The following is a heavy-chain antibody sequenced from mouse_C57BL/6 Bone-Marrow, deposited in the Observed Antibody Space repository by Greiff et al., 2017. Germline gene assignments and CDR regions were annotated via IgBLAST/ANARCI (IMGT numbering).Heavy chain of an antibody. J-gene: IGHJ3*01. Sequence: QVQLQQPGAELVRPGTSVKLSCKASGYTFTSYWMHWVKQRPGQGLEWIGVIDPSDSYTNYNQQFKGKATLTVDTSSSTTYMQLSSLTSEDAAVYYCARRYYSNPFAYWGQGTLVTVSA. CDR2: IDPSDSYT. V-gene: IGHV1-59*01. D-gene: IGHD2-5*01. CDR3: ARRYYSNPFAY. CDR1: GYTFTSYW.